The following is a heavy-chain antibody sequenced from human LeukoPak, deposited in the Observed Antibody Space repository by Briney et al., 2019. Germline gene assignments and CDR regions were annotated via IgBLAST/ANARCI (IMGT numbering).Heavy chain of an antibody. Sequence: SETLSLTCTVSGGSTSSYYWSWIRQPPGKGLEWIGYIYTSGSTNYNPSLKSRVTISVDTSKNQFSLKLSSVTAADTAVYYCARSGALYDWFDPWGQGTLVTVSS. J-gene: IGHJ5*02. CDR1: GGSTSSYY. D-gene: IGHD2-8*01. V-gene: IGHV4-4*09. CDR2: IYTSGST. CDR3: ARSGALYDWFDP.